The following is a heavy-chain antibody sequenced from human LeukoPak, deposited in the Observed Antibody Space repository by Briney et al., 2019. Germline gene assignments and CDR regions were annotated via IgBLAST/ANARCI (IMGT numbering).Heavy chain of an antibody. CDR3: AKGIGASSSSWYYYYGMDV. Sequence: PGGSLRLSCSASGFTFSSYGMHWVRQAPGKGLEWVAVISYDGSNKYYADSVKGRFTISRDNSKNTLYLQMNSLRAEDTAVYYCAKGIGASSSSWYYYYGMDVWGKGTTVTVSS. J-gene: IGHJ6*04. V-gene: IGHV3-30*18. CDR1: GFTFSSYG. D-gene: IGHD6-13*01. CDR2: ISYDGSNK.